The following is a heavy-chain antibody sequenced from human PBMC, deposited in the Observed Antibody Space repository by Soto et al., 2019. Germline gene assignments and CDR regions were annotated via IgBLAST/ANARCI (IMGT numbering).Heavy chain of an antibody. CDR1: GYSFTSYW. V-gene: IGHV5-51*01. Sequence: PGESLKISCKGSGYSFTSYWIGWVRQMPGKGLEWMGIIYPGDSDTRYSPSFQGQVTISADKSISTAYLQWSSLKASDTAMYYCARHITMVRGGADYYGMDVWGQRTMVTVSS. CDR2: IYPGDSDT. CDR3: ARHITMVRGGADYYGMDV. J-gene: IGHJ6*02. D-gene: IGHD3-10*01.